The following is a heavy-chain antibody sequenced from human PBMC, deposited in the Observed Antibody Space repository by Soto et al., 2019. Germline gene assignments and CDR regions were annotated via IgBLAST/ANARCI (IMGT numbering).Heavy chain of an antibody. CDR1: GFTFSSYA. J-gene: IGHJ4*02. V-gene: IGHV3-30-3*01. D-gene: IGHD6-19*01. CDR3: ASSVRVAGSLFDY. CDR2: ISYDGSNK. Sequence: QVQLVESGGGVVQPGRSLRLSCAASGFTFSSYAMHWVRQAPGKGLEWVAVISYDGSNKYYADSVKGRFTISRDNSKNTLYLQMNSLRAEDTAVYYCASSVRVAGSLFDYWGQGTLVTVSS.